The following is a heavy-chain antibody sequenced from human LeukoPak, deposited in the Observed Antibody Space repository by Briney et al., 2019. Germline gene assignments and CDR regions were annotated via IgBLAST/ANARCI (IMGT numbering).Heavy chain of an antibody. J-gene: IGHJ4*02. CDR3: ARDQWELNY. D-gene: IGHD1-26*01. CDR1: GFTFSSYW. CDR2: MSRDGSNI. V-gene: IGHV3-74*01. Sequence: PGGSLRLSCADSGFTFSSYWMHWVRQAPGKGLVWVSGMSRDGSNIFYADSVKGRFTISRNNSKNTLYLQMNSLRAEDSAVYYCARDQWELNYWGQGTPVTVSS.